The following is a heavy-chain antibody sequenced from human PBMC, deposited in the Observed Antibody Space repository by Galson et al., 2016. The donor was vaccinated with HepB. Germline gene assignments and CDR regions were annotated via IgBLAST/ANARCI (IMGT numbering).Heavy chain of an antibody. CDR2: IKQDGSEK. J-gene: IGHJ4*02. CDR3: ARRMATITSFDY. D-gene: IGHD5-24*01. Sequence: SLRLSCAASGFTFSSYWMRWVRQAPGKGLEWVANIKQDGSEKYYVDSVKGRFTISRDNAKNTLYLQMNSLRAEDTAVYYCARRMATITSFDYLGQGTLVTVSS. CDR1: GFTFSSYW. V-gene: IGHV3-7*01.